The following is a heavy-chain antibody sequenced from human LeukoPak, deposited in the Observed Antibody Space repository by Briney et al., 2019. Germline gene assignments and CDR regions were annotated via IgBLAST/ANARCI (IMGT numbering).Heavy chain of an antibody. CDR3: ARDRVIYGDYGDAFDI. Sequence: GGSLRLSCAASGFTFSRYSMNWVRQAPGRGLEWVSSISSSSRYIYYADSLKGRFTISRDNAKNSLYLQMNSLRAEDTAVYFCARDRVIYGDYGDAFDIWGQGTMVTVSS. CDR1: GFTFSRYS. D-gene: IGHD4-17*01. V-gene: IGHV3-21*01. J-gene: IGHJ3*02. CDR2: ISSSSRYI.